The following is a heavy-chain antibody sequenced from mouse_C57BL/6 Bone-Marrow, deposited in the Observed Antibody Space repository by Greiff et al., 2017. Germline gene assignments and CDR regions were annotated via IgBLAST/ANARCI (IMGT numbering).Heavy chain of an antibody. D-gene: IGHD1-1*01. CDR1: GYTFTSYW. V-gene: IGHV1-55*01. CDR3: ARRGIYYGSSHWYFDV. Sequence: QVQLKQPGAELVKPGASVKMSCKASGYTFTSYWITWVKQRPGQGLEWIGDIYPGSGSTNYNEKFKSKATLTVDTSSSTAYMKLSSLTSEDSAVYYCARRGIYYGSSHWYFDVWGTGTTVTVSS. CDR2: IYPGSGST. J-gene: IGHJ1*03.